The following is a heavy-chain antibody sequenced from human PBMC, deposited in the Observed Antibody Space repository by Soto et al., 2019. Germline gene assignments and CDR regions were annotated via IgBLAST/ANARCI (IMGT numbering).Heavy chain of an antibody. CDR1: GGSVTNYY. CDR2: IQYNCYS. Sequence: QLQLQESGPGLLKPSETLSLTCTVSGGSVTNYYFSWFRQPPGKGLECIGYIQYNCYSAYNLPLNSRVTMKMYTSKTHVSLMLDSVTATDRAVSYCGRHAFGILHGLVDVRGQGITVIVSS. V-gene: IGHV4-59*08. J-gene: IGHJ6*02. CDR3: GRHAFGILHGLVDV. D-gene: IGHD3-10*01.